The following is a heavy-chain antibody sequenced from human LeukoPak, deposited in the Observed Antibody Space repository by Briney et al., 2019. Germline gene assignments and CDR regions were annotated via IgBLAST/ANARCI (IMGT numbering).Heavy chain of an antibody. J-gene: IGHJ6*01. D-gene: IGHD6-13*01. Sequence: SETLSLTCTVSGGSISSYYWSWIRQPAGKGLEWIGRIYTSGSTNYNPSLKSRVTMSVDTSKNQFSLKLSSVTAADTAVYYCERDPYSSSAPHYYYGMDVWGQGTTVTVSS. CDR3: ERDPYSSSAPHYYYGMDV. CDR1: GGSISSYY. V-gene: IGHV4-4*07. CDR2: IYTSGST.